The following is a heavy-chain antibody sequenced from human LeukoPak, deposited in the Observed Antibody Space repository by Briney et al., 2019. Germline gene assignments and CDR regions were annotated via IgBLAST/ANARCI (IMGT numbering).Heavy chain of an antibody. Sequence: ASVKVSCKASGYTFTGYYMHWVRQAPGQGLEWMGWINPNSGGTNYAQKFQGRVTMTRDTSISTAYMELSRLRSDDTAVYHCASPRRDYSNSPFDYWGQGTLVTVSS. CDR1: GYTFTGYY. CDR3: ASPRRDYSNSPFDY. CDR2: INPNSGGT. D-gene: IGHD4-11*01. V-gene: IGHV1-2*02. J-gene: IGHJ4*02.